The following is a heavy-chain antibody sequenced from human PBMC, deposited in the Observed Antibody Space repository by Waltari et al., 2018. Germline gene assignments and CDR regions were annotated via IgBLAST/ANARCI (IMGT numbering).Heavy chain of an antibody. J-gene: IGHJ4*02. CDR1: GFKLDDYG. V-gene: IGHV3-43D*03. CDR3: AKDDRGSYPH. Sequence: EVQLVESGGVVVQPGGSLRLSCAASGFKLDDYGMNWVRQAPGKGLEWVSLITGDGGSIRYADSVKGRFTISRDNRKNSLYLQMNSLRAEDTALYYCAKDDRGSYPHWGQGTLVTVSS. D-gene: IGHD1-26*01. CDR2: ITGDGGSI.